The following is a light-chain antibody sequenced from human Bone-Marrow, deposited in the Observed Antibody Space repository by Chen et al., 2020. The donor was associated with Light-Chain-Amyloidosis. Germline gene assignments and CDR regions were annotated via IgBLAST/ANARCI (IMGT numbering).Light chain of an antibody. Sequence: NFMLTQPHSVSESPGKTVIISCTRSRGSIATNYVQWYQQSPGSSPTTEIYGADQTPSGAPARFSGSIDRSSNSASLTISGLKTEDGADYYCQSYQGSSQGVFGGGTKLTVL. V-gene: IGLV6-57*01. J-gene: IGLJ3*02. CDR2: GAD. CDR3: QSYQGSSQGV. CDR1: RGSIATNY.